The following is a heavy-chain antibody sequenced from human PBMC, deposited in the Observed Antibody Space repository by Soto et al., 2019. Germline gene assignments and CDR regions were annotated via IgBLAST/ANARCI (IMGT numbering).Heavy chain of an antibody. V-gene: IGHV4-4*02. CDR1: GGSISSSNW. J-gene: IGHJ4*02. Sequence: QVQLQESGPGLVKPSGTLSLTCAVSGGSISSSNWWSWVRQPPGKGLEWIGEIYHSGSTNYNPSLKSRVTISVDKSKNQFSLKLSSVTAADTAVYYCARDLVRYSSSWYESSAYWGQGTLVTVSS. CDR2: IYHSGST. D-gene: IGHD6-13*01. CDR3: ARDLVRYSSSWYESSAY.